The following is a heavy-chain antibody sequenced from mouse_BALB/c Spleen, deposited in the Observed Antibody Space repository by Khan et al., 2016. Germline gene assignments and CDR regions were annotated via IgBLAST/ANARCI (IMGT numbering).Heavy chain of an antibody. V-gene: IGHV5-4*02. Sequence: EVELVEPGGGLVKPGGSLKLSCAASGYTFSDYYMYWVRQTPAKRLEWVATISDCGSYTYYPDSVKGRFTISRDNAKTNLYLQMSSLKSEDTAMYYCARDDRWFAYWGQGTLVTVSA. CDR3: ARDDRWFAY. D-gene: IGHD2-14*01. CDR2: ISDCGSYT. J-gene: IGHJ3*01. CDR1: GYTFSDYY.